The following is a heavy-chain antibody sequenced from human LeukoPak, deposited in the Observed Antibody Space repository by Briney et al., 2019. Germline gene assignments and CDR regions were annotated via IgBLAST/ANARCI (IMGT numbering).Heavy chain of an antibody. V-gene: IGHV3-21*01. J-gene: IGHJ4*02. D-gene: IGHD4-17*01. CDR1: RFTFSSYS. Sequence: GGSLILSCAASRFTFSSYSMSWVRQAPGEGLQWVSSITSSSSHIYYADPVKGRFTISRDNAKNSLYLQMNSLRAEDTAVYYCARVRATVTPFDYWGQGTLVTVSS. CDR3: ARVRATVTPFDY. CDR2: ITSSSSHI.